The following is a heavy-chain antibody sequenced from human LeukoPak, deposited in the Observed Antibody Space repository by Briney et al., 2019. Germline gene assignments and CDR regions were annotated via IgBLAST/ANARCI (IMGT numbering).Heavy chain of an antibody. V-gene: IGHV3-11*01. CDR3: AKGQGYSTSGWYFDY. J-gene: IGHJ4*01. CDR2: ISSSGSTI. D-gene: IGHD2-2*01. CDR1: GFTFSDYY. Sequence: GGSLRLSCAAAGFTFSDYYMSWIRQAPGKGLEWVSYISSSGSTIYYADSVKGRFTISRDNAKNTLYLQMNSLRAEDTAVYHCAKGQGYSTSGWYFDYWGHGTLVTVSS.